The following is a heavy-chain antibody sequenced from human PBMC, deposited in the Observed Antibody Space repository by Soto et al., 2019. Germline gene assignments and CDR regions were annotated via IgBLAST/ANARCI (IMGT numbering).Heavy chain of an antibody. Sequence: SVKVSCKASGGKFGSDAITWVRQAPGQGLEWVGRIIPLFGTTNYAQNLQGRVTISADKSTLTSYMELHSLTSDDTAIYYCARDRTDSGYYTNWLDPWGQGIQVTVSS. D-gene: IGHD3-22*01. V-gene: IGHV1-69*06. CDR1: GGKFGSDA. CDR3: ARDRTDSGYYTNWLDP. CDR2: IIPLFGTT. J-gene: IGHJ5*02.